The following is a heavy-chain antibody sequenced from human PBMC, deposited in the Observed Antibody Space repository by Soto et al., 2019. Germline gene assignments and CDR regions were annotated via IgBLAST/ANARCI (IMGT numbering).Heavy chain of an antibody. Sequence: QVQLVQSGAEVKKPGSSVKVSCKASGGTFSSYAISWVRQAPGQGLEWMGGTIPIFGTANYAQKFQGRVTITAAEATTTAYMELSSLRSEDTPVYYCARGGGISPRDYWGQGTLVTVSS. CDR2: TIPIFGTA. CDR1: GGTFSSYA. J-gene: IGHJ4*02. CDR3: ARGGGISPRDY. V-gene: IGHV1-69*01. D-gene: IGHD1-26*01.